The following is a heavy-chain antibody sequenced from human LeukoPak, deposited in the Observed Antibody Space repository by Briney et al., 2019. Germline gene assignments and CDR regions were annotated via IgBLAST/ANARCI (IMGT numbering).Heavy chain of an antibody. CDR2: ISSSSSYI. V-gene: IGHV3-21*04. J-gene: IGHJ6*03. Sequence: GGSLRLSCAASGFTFSSYSMNWVRQAPGKGLEWVSSISSSSSYINYADSVKGRFTISRENSKNTLYLQMNSLRAEDTAVYYCARDRMGHLDYGDSPLYMDVWGKGTTVTISS. CDR1: GFTFSSYS. CDR3: ARDRMGHLDYGDSPLYMDV. D-gene: IGHD4-17*01.